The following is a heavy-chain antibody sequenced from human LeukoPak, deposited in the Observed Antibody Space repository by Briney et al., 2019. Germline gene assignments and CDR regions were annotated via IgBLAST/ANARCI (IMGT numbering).Heavy chain of an antibody. D-gene: IGHD5-18*01. CDR1: GFTFSSCE. CDR2: ISGSGGST. Sequence: PGGSLRLSCAASGFTFSSCEMNWVRQAPGKGLEWVSAISGSGGSTYYADSVKGRFTISRDNSKNTLYLQMNSLRAEDTAVYYCAKDPGYSYGYITGDPIDYWGQGTLDTVSS. CDR3: AKDPGYSYGYITGDPIDY. V-gene: IGHV3-23*01. J-gene: IGHJ4*02.